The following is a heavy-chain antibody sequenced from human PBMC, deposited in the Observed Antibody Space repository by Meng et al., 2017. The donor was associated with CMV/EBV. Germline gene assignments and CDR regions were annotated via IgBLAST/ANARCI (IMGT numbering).Heavy chain of an antibody. CDR3: ARDGNYHGV. CDR2: IYSEETT. CDR1: GFTVSNNY. D-gene: IGHD1-7*01. J-gene: IGHJ4*02. V-gene: IGHV3-53*01. Sequence: LQLVESVGGWIQPGGSLIRPCASSGFTVSNNYMRGFRQAPGKGLVWVSLIYSEETTDYADSVKVRFTISRDHSKNTLYLQMNSLRAEDTAVYYCARDGNYHGVWGQGTLVTVSS.